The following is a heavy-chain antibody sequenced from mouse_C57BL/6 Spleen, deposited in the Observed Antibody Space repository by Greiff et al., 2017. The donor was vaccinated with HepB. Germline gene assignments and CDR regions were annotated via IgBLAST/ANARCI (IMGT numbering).Heavy chain of an antibody. CDR1: GFTFSSYA. Sequence: EVKVVESGEGLVKPGGSLKLSCAASGFTFSSYAMSWVRQTPEKRLEWVAYISSGGDYIYYADTVKGRFTISRDNARNTLYLQMSSLKSEDTAMYYCTRERRSSYFDYWGQGTTLTVSS. V-gene: IGHV5-9-1*02. D-gene: IGHD1-1*01. CDR2: ISSGGDYI. CDR3: TRERRSSYFDY. J-gene: IGHJ2*01.